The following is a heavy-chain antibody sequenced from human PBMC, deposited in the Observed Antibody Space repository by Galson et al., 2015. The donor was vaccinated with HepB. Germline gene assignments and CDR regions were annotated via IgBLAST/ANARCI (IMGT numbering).Heavy chain of an antibody. CDR2: ISWNSGSM. J-gene: IGHJ6*03. V-gene: IGHV3-9*01. Sequence: SLRLSCAASGFTFDDYDMHWVRQVPGKGLEWVSGISWNSGSMDYADSVKGRFTVSRDNAKNSLYLQMNSLRAEDTALYFCIKDTKWRPKIYHYYYMDVWGKGTTVTVSS. D-gene: IGHD5-12*01. CDR1: GFTFDDYD. CDR3: IKDTKWRPKIYHYYYMDV.